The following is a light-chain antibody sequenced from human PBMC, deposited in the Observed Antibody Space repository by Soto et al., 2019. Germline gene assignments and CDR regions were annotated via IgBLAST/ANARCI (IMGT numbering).Light chain of an antibody. V-gene: IGKV3-20*01. CDR3: QQDGSSPLT. CDR2: GAS. CDR1: QSVSSNY. Sequence: EIVLTQSPGTLSLSPGERDTLSCRASQSVSSNYLAWYQQKPGQAPRFLIYGASSRATGIPDRFSGSGSGTDFTLTISRLEPEDFAVYYCQQDGSSPLTFGGGTKVEIK. J-gene: IGKJ4*01.